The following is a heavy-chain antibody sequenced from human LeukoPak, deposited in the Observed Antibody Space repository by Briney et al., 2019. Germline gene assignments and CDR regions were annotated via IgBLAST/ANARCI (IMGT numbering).Heavy chain of an antibody. CDR2: INSDESIT. Sequence: GGSLTLSCAASGFTFSSSWMYWVRQAPGKGLVWVSRINSDESITTYADSVKGRFTISRDNAKNTLYLQMNSLRAEDTAVYYCARGLVPGFLDYWGQGTPVTVSS. J-gene: IGHJ4*02. CDR3: ARGLVPGFLDY. CDR1: GFTFSSSW. V-gene: IGHV3-74*01. D-gene: IGHD4-11*01.